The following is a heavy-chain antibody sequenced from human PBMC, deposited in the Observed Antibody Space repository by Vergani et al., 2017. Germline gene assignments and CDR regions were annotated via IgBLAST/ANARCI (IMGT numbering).Heavy chain of an antibody. CDR1: GFTFSSYA. CDR2: ISGSGGST. V-gene: IGHV3-23*01. J-gene: IGHJ4*02. CDR3: AKESSWWELLGYFYY. Sequence: EVQLLESGGGLVQPGGSLRLSCAASGFTFSSYAMSWVRQAPGKGLEWVSAISGSGGSTYYEDSVKGRFTISRENSKNTLYLQMNSLIAEDTAVYYCAKESSWWELLGYFYYWGQGTLVTVSS. D-gene: IGHD1-26*01.